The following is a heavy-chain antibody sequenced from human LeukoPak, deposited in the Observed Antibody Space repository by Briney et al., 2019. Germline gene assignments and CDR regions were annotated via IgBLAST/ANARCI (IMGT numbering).Heavy chain of an antibody. CDR2: SSAYNGET. J-gene: IGHJ4*02. D-gene: IGHD5-18*01. CDR1: GYSFTSFG. CDR3: TRDLGVDTSMVFFDY. V-gene: IGHV1-18*01. Sequence: VASVKVSCKASGYSFTSFGISWVRQVPGQGLEWMGWSSAYNGETNYVQKFQGRVTMTTDAATSTAYMELRSLRSDDTAVYYCTRDLGVDTSMVFFDYWGQGTVVTASS.